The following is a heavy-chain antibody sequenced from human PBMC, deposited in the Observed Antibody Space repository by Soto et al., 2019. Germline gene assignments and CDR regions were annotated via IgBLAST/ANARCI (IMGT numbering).Heavy chain of an antibody. D-gene: IGHD5-12*01. CDR2: IYPGDSDT. CDR1: GYSFTSYW. CDR3: ARHPQWLRPYGAFDI. V-gene: IGHV5-51*01. Sequence: GESLKISCKGSGYSFTSYWIGWVRQMPGKGLEWMGIIYPGDSDTRYSPSFQGQVPISADKSISTAYLQWSSLKASDTAMYYCARHPQWLRPYGAFDIWGQGTMVTVSS. J-gene: IGHJ3*02.